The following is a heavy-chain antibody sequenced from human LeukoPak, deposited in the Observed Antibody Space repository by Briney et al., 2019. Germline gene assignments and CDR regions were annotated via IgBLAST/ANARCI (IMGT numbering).Heavy chain of an antibody. J-gene: IGHJ4*02. Sequence: PGGSLRLSCAASGFTFSTYSMNWVRQAPGKGLEWVSSITSGSSYIYYADSVKGRFTISRDNAKNSLYLQMNSLRAEDTALYYCARQNGGAEYGDYGHWGQGILVTVSS. D-gene: IGHD4-17*01. CDR1: GFTFSTYS. CDR2: ITSGSSYI. CDR3: ARQNGGAEYGDYGH. V-gene: IGHV3-21*04.